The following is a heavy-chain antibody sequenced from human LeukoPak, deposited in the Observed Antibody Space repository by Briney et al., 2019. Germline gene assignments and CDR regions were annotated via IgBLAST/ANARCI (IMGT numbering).Heavy chain of an antibody. J-gene: IGHJ4*02. V-gene: IGHV4-39*01. D-gene: IGHD3-22*01. CDR3: ARQSSDDSSGYYFAY. CDR2: IYYSGST. Sequence: SETLSLTCTVSGGSISSRSYYWGWIRQPPGKGLEWIGSIYYSGSTYYNPSLKSRVTISVDTSKTQFSLKLSSVTAAATAVYYCARQSSDDSSGYYFAYWGQGTLVTVSS. CDR1: GGSISSRSYY.